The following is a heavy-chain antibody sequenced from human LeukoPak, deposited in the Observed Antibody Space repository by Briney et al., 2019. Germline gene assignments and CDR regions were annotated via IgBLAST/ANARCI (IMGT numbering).Heavy chain of an antibody. CDR1: GFTFSNYW. J-gene: IGHJ5*02. CDR2: IKQDGSEK. D-gene: IGHD3-16*01. V-gene: IGHV3-7*01. CDR3: ARDYVGGFDP. Sequence: GGSLRLSCAASGFTFSNYWMSWVRQAPGKGLEWVANIKQDGSEKNYVASVKGRFTISRDNAKNSLHLQMNSLRAEDTAVYYCARDYVGGFDPWGQGTLVTVSS.